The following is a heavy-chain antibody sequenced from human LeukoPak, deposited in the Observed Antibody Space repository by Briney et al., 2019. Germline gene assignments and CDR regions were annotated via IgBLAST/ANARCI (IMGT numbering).Heavy chain of an antibody. CDR1: GYTFTSYD. J-gene: IGHJ4*02. D-gene: IGHD2-8*01. CDR3: ARVALMVYATNDY. Sequence: GASVKVSCKASGYTFTSYDINWVRQATGQGLEWMGWMNPNSGNTNYAQKLQGRVTMTTDTSTSTAYMELRSLRSDDTAVYYCARVALMVYATNDYWGQGTLVTVPS. V-gene: IGHV1-18*01. CDR2: MNPNSGNT.